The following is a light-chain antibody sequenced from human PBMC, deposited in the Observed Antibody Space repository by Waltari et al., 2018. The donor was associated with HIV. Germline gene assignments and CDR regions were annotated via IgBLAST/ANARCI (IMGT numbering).Light chain of an antibody. CDR3: QQSRSTPLT. V-gene: IGKV1-39*01. CDR1: ESIYPY. CDR2: AAS. J-gene: IGKJ4*02. Sequence: DIHLSQSPSSLSASVGDTVTITCRASESIYPYLNWFQQTPKKAPKLIIFAASNLESGVPSRFRGRGSVAVFTLTINSLQLGDFATYYCQQSRSTPLTFGGGTRVE.